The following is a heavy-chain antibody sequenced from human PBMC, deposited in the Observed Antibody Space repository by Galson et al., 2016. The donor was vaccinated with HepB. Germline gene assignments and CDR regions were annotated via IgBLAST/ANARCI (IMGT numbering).Heavy chain of an antibody. J-gene: IGHJ6*02. V-gene: IGHV4-61*01. CDR1: GGSIVSGSHY. CDR3: ARSRYRLDV. Sequence: SETLSLTCTVSGGSIVSGSHYWGWIRQPPGKGLEWIGYIYYSGNTNYHPSLKSRVTISVDTSKNQFSLRLTSVTAADTAVYYCARSRYRLDVWGQGTTVTVSS. CDR2: IYYSGNT.